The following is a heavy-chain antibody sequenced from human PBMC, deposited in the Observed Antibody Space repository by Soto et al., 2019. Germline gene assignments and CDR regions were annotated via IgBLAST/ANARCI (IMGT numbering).Heavy chain of an antibody. CDR3: ARRGACISASCSLDY. CDR1: GYTFTSYY. Sequence: ASVKVSCKASGYTFTSYYIHWVRQAPGQGLEWMGIINPSGGSTTYAQKFQGRVTMTRDTSTSTVYMELSSLRSEDTAVYYCARRGACISASCSLDYWGQGTLVTISS. V-gene: IGHV1-46*01. J-gene: IGHJ4*02. D-gene: IGHD2-2*01. CDR2: INPSGGST.